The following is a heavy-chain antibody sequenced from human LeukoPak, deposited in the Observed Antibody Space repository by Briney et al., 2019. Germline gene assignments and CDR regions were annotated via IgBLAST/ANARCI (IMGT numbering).Heavy chain of an antibody. CDR2: LSGSGGST. V-gene: IGHV3-23*01. CDR3: AKDLPLLYYDSSGYYDY. CDR1: GFTFSSYA. D-gene: IGHD3-22*01. Sequence: GGSLRLSCAASGFTFSSYAMSWVRQAPGKGLEWVSSLSGSGGSTYYAHSVRGRFTISRDNSKNTLYLQMNSLRAEDTAVYYCAKDLPLLYYDSSGYYDYWGQGTLVTVSS. J-gene: IGHJ4*02.